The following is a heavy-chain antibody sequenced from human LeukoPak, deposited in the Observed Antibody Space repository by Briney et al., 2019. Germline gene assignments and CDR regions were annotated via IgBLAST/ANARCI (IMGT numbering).Heavy chain of an antibody. CDR2: ISYDGSNK. CDR1: GFTFSSYA. D-gene: IGHD3-16*01. CDR3: AKDEAWGRYKD. Sequence: GGSLRLSCAASGFTFSSYAMHWVRQAPGKGLEWVAVISYDGSNKYYADSVKGRFTISRDNSKNTVSLQMNSLRGEDTAVYYCAKDEAWGRYKDWGQGTLVTVSS. J-gene: IGHJ1*01. V-gene: IGHV3-30*04.